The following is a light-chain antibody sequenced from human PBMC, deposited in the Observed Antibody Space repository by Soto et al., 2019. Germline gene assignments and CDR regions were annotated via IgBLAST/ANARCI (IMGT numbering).Light chain of an antibody. CDR2: KAT. CDR3: QQSYSTPLT. Sequence: DIQMTQSPSSLSASVGDRVTITCRASQSISSRLAWYQQKPGQAPKLLIYKATNLQTGVASRFSGSGSGTEFSLTISSLQPEDFATYYCQQSYSTPLTFGGGTKVEIK. J-gene: IGKJ4*01. V-gene: IGKV1-5*03. CDR1: QSISSR.